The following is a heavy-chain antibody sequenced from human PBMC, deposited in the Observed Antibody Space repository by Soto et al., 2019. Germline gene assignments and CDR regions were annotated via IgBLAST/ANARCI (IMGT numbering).Heavy chain of an antibody. CDR3: ARNLMDYDILTGYYRACYFDY. Sequence: ASVKVSCKASGYTFTSYAMHWVRQAPGQRLEWMGWINAVNGNTKYSQKFQGRGTITRDTSASTAYMELSSLRSEGTAVYYCARNLMDYDILTGYYRACYFDYWGQGTLVTVSS. CDR1: GYTFTSYA. V-gene: IGHV1-3*01. J-gene: IGHJ4*02. D-gene: IGHD3-9*01. CDR2: INAVNGNT.